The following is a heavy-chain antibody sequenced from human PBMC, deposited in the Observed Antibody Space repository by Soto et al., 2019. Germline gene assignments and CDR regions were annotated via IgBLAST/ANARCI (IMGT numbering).Heavy chain of an antibody. Sequence: GGSLRLSCAASGFTFSNNSMHWVRQAPGKGLVWVSRIYSDGSSTAYADSVKGRFTISRDNAKNTLYLQMNSLRAEVTAVYYCAREEYISSCPDYWGQGTLVTVSS. V-gene: IGHV3-74*01. CDR3: AREEYISSCPDY. J-gene: IGHJ4*02. D-gene: IGHD6-13*01. CDR1: GFTFSNNS. CDR2: IYSDGSST.